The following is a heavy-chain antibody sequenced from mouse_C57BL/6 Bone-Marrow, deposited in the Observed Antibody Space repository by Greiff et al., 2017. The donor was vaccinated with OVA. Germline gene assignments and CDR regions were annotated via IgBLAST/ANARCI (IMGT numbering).Heavy chain of an antibody. Sequence: EVKLVESGGGLVQPGGSLKLSCAASGFTFSDYYMYWVRQTPEKRLEWVAYISNGGGSTYYPDTVKGRFTISRDNAKNTLYLQMSRLKSEDTAMYYCARPSSSYGYFDYWGQGTTLTVSS. J-gene: IGHJ2*01. CDR2: ISNGGGST. D-gene: IGHD1-1*01. V-gene: IGHV5-12*01. CDR1: GFTFSDYY. CDR3: ARPSSSYGYFDY.